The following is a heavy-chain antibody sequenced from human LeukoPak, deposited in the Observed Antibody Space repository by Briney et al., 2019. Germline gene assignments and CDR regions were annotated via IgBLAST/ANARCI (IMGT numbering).Heavy chain of an antibody. D-gene: IGHD3-10*01. J-gene: IGHJ5*02. CDR2: IYTSGST. V-gene: IGHV4-39*07. Sequence: SETLSLTCTVSGGSISSSSYYWGWIRQPPGKGLERIGRIYTSGSTNYNPSLKSRVTISVDTSKNQFSLKLSSVTAADTAVYYCAREELLWLGEDNWFDPWGQGTLVTVSS. CDR3: AREELLWLGEDNWFDP. CDR1: GGSISSSSYY.